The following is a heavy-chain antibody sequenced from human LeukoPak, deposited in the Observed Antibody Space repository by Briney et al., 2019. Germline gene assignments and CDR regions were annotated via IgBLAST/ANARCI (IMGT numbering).Heavy chain of an antibody. J-gene: IGHJ6*03. CDR1: GGTFSSYT. Sequence: GASVKVSCKASGGTFSSYTISWVRQAPGQGLEWMGRIIPILGIANYAQKFQGRVTITADKSTSTAYMEMSRLRSEDTAVYYCASGGNPYSYYYYYYMDVWGKGTTVTVSS. D-gene: IGHD2-15*01. CDR2: IIPILGIA. V-gene: IGHV1-69*02. CDR3: ASGGNPYSYYYYYYMDV.